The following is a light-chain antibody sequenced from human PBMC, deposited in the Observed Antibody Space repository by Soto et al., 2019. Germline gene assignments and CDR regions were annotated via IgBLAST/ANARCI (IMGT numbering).Light chain of an antibody. V-gene: IGLV2-14*01. CDR2: DVT. Sequence: QSVLTQPASVSGSPGQSITISCTVASSDVGGYNSVSWYRQDPGKAPKLIIYDVTYRPSGVSNRFSVSKSGNTASLTISGLQSEDEADYHCSSFTSSITYVFGTGTKVTVL. CDR1: SSDVGGYNS. J-gene: IGLJ1*01. CDR3: SSFTSSITYV.